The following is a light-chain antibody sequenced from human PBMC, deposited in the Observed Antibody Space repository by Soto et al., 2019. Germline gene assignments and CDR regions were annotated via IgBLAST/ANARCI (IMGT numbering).Light chain of an antibody. J-gene: IGKJ1*01. CDR2: GAS. V-gene: IGKV3-20*01. CDR1: QSVSSSY. CDR3: QQYGSSPGT. Sequence: EIVLTQSPGTLSLSPGERATLSCRASQSVSSSYLAWYQQKPGQAPRLLIYGASSRATGIPDRFSGSGSGTDFTLTISILEPEDFSVYYCQQYGSSPGTFGQGTKVEIQ.